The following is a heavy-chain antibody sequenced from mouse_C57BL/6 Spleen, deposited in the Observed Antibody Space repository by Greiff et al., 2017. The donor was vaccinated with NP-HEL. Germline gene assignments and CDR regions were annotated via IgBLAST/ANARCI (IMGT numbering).Heavy chain of an antibody. V-gene: IGHV1-64*01. Sequence: QVQLKESGAELVKPGASVKLSCKASGYTFTSYWMHWVKQRPGQGLEWIGMIHPNSGSTNYNEKFKSKATLTVDKSSSTAYMQLSSLTSEDSAVYYCARPPPLSDAMDYWGQGTSVTVSS. CDR1: GYTFTSYW. J-gene: IGHJ4*01. CDR3: ARPPPLSDAMDY. CDR2: IHPNSGST. D-gene: IGHD2-3*01.